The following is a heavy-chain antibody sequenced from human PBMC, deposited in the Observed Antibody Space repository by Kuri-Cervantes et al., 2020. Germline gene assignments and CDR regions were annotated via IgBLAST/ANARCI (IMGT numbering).Heavy chain of an antibody. D-gene: IGHD1-14*01. CDR3: ARDRSADVTYYYYYMDV. Sequence: ASVKVSCKASAYTFTGYYMHWVRQAPGQGLEWMGWINPNSGGTNYAQKFQGRVTMTRDTSISTAYMELTRLRSDDAAVYYCARDRSADVTYYYYYMDVWGKGTTVTVSS. J-gene: IGHJ6*03. CDR2: INPNSGGT. V-gene: IGHV1-2*02. CDR1: AYTFTGYY.